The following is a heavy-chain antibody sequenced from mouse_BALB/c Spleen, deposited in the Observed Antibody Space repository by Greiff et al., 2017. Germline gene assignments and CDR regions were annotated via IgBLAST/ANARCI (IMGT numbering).Heavy chain of an antibody. D-gene: IGHD2-14*01. CDR2: IWSGGST. J-gene: IGHJ2*01. Sequence: QVQLQQSGPGLVQPSQSLSITCTVSGFSLTSYGVHWVRQSPGKGLEWLGVIWSGGSTDYNAAFISRLSISKDNSKSQVFFKMNSLQANDTAIYYCARLGRYDGYFDYWGQGTTLTVSS. CDR1: GFSLTSYG. CDR3: ARLGRYDGYFDY. V-gene: IGHV2-2*02.